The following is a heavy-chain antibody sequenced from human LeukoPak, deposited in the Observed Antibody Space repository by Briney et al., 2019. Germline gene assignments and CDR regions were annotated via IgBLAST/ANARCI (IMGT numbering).Heavy chain of an antibody. CDR1: GFTFSNRW. Sequence: GGSLRLSCAASGFTFSNRWMSWVRQAPGKGLEWVANIKQDGSQKNYVDSVKGRFTISRDNAKNSLYLQMSSLRAEDTAVYYCAKEFNRGLPDYWGQGTLVTVPS. V-gene: IGHV3-7*01. D-gene: IGHD2-21*01. CDR2: IKQDGSQK. J-gene: IGHJ4*02. CDR3: AKEFNRGLPDY.